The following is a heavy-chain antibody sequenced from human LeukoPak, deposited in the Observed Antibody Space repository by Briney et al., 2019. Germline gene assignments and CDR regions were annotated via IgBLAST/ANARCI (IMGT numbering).Heavy chain of an antibody. J-gene: IGHJ4*02. CDR2: IGAYNGDT. D-gene: IGHD3-22*01. Sequence: ASVKVSCKASGYTFTSYGISWVRQAPGQGLEWMGWIGAYNGDTNYAQKLQGRVTMTTDTSTSTAYMELRSLRSDDTAVYYCARVAGSYYDSSGYYLDWGQGALVSVSS. CDR1: GYTFTSYG. V-gene: IGHV1-18*01. CDR3: ARVAGSYYDSSGYYLD.